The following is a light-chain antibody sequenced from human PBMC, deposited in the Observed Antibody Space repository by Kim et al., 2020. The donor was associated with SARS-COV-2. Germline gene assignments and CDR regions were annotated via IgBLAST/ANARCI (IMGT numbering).Light chain of an antibody. V-gene: IGKV3-11*01. Sequence: SLSPGERAPLSCRASQSVSSYLAWYQQKPGQAPRLLIFDASNRATGIPARFSGSGSGTDFTLTISSLEPEDFAVYYCQQRRSWPLTFGGGTKVDIK. CDR2: DAS. CDR3: QQRRSWPLT. J-gene: IGKJ4*01. CDR1: QSVSSY.